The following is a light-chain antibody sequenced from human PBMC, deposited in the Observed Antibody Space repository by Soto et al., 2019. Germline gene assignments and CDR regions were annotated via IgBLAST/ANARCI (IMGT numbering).Light chain of an antibody. Sequence: QTVVSQEPSFSVSPGETVTLTCGLTSASVLTSYYPSWYQQTPGQAPRTLIYSTNIRSSGVPDRFSGSILGNKAALTITGAQADDESDYYCSSYTSSYTWVFGGGTKLTVL. V-gene: IGLV8-61*01. CDR3: SSYTSSYTWV. CDR2: STN. CDR1: SASVLTSYY. J-gene: IGLJ3*02.